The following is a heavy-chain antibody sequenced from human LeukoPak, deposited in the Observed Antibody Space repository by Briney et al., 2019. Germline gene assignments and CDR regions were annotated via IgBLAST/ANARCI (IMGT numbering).Heavy chain of an antibody. Sequence: GGSLRLSCAASGFTFSSYWMSWVRQAPGKGLEWVAHINQDGSEEHYMDSVKARFIISRDNAKNSLSLQMNSLRAEDTAVYYCARDLRHITMVRGVIPSGMDVWGQGTTVTVSS. V-gene: IGHV3-7*01. CDR1: GFTFSSYW. CDR2: INQDGSEE. CDR3: ARDLRHITMVRGVIPSGMDV. D-gene: IGHD3-10*01. J-gene: IGHJ6*02.